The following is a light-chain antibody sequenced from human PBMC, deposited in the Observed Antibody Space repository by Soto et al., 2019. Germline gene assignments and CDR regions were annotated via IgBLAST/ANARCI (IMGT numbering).Light chain of an antibody. J-gene: IGLJ1*01. Sequence: QSALTQPRSVSGSPGQSVTISCTGTSSDVGAYNYVSWYQQHPGKAHKLMIYDVTKRPSGVPDRFSGSKSGNTASLTISGLQGEDEADYYCCSYAGTYTLYVFGTGTKVTVL. CDR3: CSYAGTYTLYV. V-gene: IGLV2-11*01. CDR1: SSDVGAYNY. CDR2: DVT.